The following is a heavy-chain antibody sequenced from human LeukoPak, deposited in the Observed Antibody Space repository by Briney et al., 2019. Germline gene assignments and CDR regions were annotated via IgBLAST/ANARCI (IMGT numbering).Heavy chain of an antibody. D-gene: IGHD5-24*01. Sequence: QPGGSLRLSCAASGFTFSSYPMNWVRQAPGKGLEWVAIISYDGRNQHYADSVKGRFTIARDDSENTLYLQMNSLRAEDTAVYYCARVEMGRRYKFFDYWGQGTLVTVSS. J-gene: IGHJ4*02. CDR2: ISYDGRNQ. V-gene: IGHV3-30*04. CDR3: ARVEMGRRYKFFDY. CDR1: GFTFSSYP.